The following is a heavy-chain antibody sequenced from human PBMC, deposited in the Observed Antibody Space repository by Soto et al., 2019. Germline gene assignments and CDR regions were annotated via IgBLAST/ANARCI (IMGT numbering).Heavy chain of an antibody. CDR2: IYYDGTNK. CDR3: ARDGIVGVPATQWDYYPYYMDV. J-gene: IGHJ6*03. V-gene: IGHV3-33*01. Sequence: PGGSLRLSCAASGFTLSTYGMHWVRRAPGKGLEWVAVIYYDGTNKYYTDSVKGRFTISRDNSKNTLYLQMNSLRAEDTAVYYCARDGIVGVPATQWDYYPYYMDVWGKGTTVTVSS. CDR1: GFTLSTYG. D-gene: IGHD2-2*01.